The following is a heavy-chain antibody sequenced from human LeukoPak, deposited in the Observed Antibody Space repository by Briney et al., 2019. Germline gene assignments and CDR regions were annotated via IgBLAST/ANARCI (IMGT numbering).Heavy chain of an antibody. CDR3: AKDQGSGGNTYYYYGMDV. D-gene: IGHD2-15*01. J-gene: IGHJ6*02. CDR1: GFTFSSYA. Sequence: GGSLRLSCAASGFTFSSYAMSWVRQAPGKGLEWVSAISGSGGSTYYADSVKGRFTISRDNSKNTLYLQMNSLRAEDTAVYYCAKDQGSGGNTYYYYGMDVWGQGTTVTVSS. CDR2: ISGSGGST. V-gene: IGHV3-23*01.